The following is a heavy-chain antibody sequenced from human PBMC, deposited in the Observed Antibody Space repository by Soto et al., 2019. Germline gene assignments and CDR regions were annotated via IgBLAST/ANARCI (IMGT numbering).Heavy chain of an antibody. V-gene: IGHV1-2*04. Sequence: ASVKVPCKASGYTFTGYYMHWVRQAPGQGLEWMGWINPNSGGTNYAQKFQGWVTMTRDTSISTAYMELSRLRSDDTAVYYCARTPIATVTTDYYYYYGMDVWGQGTTVTVSS. J-gene: IGHJ6*02. D-gene: IGHD4-4*01. CDR1: GYTFTGYY. CDR3: ARTPIATVTTDYYYYYGMDV. CDR2: INPNSGGT.